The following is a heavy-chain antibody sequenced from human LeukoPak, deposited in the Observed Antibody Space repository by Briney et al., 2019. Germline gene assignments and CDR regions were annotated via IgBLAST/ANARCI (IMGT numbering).Heavy chain of an antibody. CDR2: IYTSGST. V-gene: IGHV4-61*02. J-gene: IGHJ6*03. CDR1: GGSISSGSYY. CDR3: ARDMWSYSLYYQYYMDV. Sequence: SETLSLTCTVSGGSISSGSYYWSWIRQPAGKGLEWIGRIYTSGSTNYNPSLKSRVTISVDTSKNQFSLKLSSVTAADTAVYYCARDMWSYSLYYQYYMDVWGKGTTVTVSS. D-gene: IGHD1-26*01.